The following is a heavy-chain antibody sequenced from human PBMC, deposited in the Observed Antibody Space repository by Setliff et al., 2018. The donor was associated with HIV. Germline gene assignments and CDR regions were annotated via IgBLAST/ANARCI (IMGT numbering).Heavy chain of an antibody. CDR3: ASRVYYYDSNNFLREEGFDP. CDR2: IHYNEKT. V-gene: IGHV4-34*01. J-gene: IGHJ5*02. CDR1: SGSFSAYY. Sequence: SETLSLTCAVYSGSFSAYYWAWIRQPPGKGLEYIGSIHYNEKTYYNPSLKSRVTISIDTSKNQFSLNLTSVTAADTAVYYCASRVYYYDSNNFLREEGFDPWGQGTLVTVSS. D-gene: IGHD3-22*01.